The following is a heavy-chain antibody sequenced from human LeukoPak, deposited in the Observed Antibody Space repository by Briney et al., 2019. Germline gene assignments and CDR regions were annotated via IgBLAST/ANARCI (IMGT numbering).Heavy chain of an antibody. V-gene: IGHV1-45*02. Sequence: ASVKVSCKASGYTFTNRYLHWVRQAPGQALEWMGWITPFNGNTNYAQKFQDRVTITRDRSMSTAYMELSSLRSEDTAMYYCAKGSTSDRYGMDVWGQGTTVTVSS. D-gene: IGHD2-2*01. J-gene: IGHJ6*02. CDR2: ITPFNGNT. CDR3: AKGSTSDRYGMDV. CDR1: GYTFTNRY.